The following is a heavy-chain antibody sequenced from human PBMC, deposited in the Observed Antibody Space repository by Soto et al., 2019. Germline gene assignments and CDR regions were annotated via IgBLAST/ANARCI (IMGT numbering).Heavy chain of an antibody. Sequence: PGGSLRLSYAASGSTFSDYSMNWVRQAPGKGLEGVSYIGGRDGPIKYVDSVKGRFTISRDNAKNSLYLQMNSLRDEDTAIYFCVRDHLSAFDYWGQGLLVTVSS. CDR2: IGGRDGPI. J-gene: IGHJ4*02. CDR3: VRDHLSAFDY. V-gene: IGHV3-48*02. CDR1: GSTFSDYS. D-gene: IGHD3-16*02.